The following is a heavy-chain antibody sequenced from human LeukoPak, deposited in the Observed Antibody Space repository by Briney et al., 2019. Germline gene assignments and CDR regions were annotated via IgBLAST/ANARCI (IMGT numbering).Heavy chain of an antibody. CDR1: GFRFSAYY. Sequence: GGSLRLSCAASGFRFSAYYMNWVRQAPGKGPEWLANINQAGSVQNYVDSVRGRFTISRDNAKNSLFLQMNSLRAEDTAVYYCARAVRGGADTYWGQGTLVAVSS. CDR3: ARAVRGGADTY. CDR2: INQAGSVQ. V-gene: IGHV3-7*04. D-gene: IGHD3-10*02. J-gene: IGHJ4*02.